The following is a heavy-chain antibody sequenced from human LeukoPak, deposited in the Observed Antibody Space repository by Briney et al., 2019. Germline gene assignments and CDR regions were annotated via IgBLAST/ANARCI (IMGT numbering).Heavy chain of an antibody. D-gene: IGHD6-19*01. Sequence: SETLSLTCTVSGGSISSYYWSWIRQPPGEGLGWIGYIYYSGSTNYNPSLKSRVTISVDTSKNQFSLKLSSVTAADTAVYYCARGGLYSSGWNLSYWGQGTLVTVSS. CDR2: IYYSGST. CDR1: GGSISSYY. V-gene: IGHV4-59*01. CDR3: ARGGLYSSGWNLSY. J-gene: IGHJ4*02.